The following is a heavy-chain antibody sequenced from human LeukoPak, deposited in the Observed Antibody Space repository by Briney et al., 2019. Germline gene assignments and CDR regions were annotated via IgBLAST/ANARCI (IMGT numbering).Heavy chain of an antibody. CDR3: ASVYSGYDYSDY. CDR1: GYTFTGYY. V-gene: IGHV1-2*02. J-gene: IGHJ4*02. D-gene: IGHD5-12*01. Sequence: ASVKVSCKASGYTFTGYYMHWVRQAPGQGLEWMGWINPNSGGTNYAQKFQGRVTMTRDTSTSTVYMELSSLRSEDTAVYYCASVYSGYDYSDYWGQGTLVTVSS. CDR2: INPNSGGT.